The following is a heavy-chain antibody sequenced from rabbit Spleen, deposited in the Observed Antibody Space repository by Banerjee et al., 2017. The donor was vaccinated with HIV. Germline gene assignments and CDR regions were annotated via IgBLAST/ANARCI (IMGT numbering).Heavy chain of an antibody. J-gene: IGHJ4*01. CDR1: GFSLSSYY. V-gene: IGHV1S7*01. D-gene: IGHD4-1*01. Sequence: QLVESGGGLVQPGGSLKLSCKASGFSLSSYYMNWVRQAPGKGLEWIGYIDPVFGITYYANWVNGRFSISRENAQNTVTLQMTSLTAADTATYFCVREVAAKFNLWGQGTLVTVS. CDR2: IDPVFGIT. CDR3: VREVAAKFNL.